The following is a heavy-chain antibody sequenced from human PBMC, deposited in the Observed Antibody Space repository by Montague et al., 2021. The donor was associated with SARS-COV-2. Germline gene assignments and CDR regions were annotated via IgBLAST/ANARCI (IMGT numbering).Heavy chain of an antibody. Sequence: SETLSLTCSVSGDSMSRSYHNWDWIRQPPGKGLEWIGTISYGGITYYSPSLKSRVTISVDTSKKQFSLKVTSMTAADTAVYYCARKTVSAAASEIDNWGQGTLVTVSS. V-gene: IGHV4-39*01. CDR2: ISYGGIT. J-gene: IGHJ4*02. D-gene: IGHD2-2*01. CDR1: GDSMSRSYHN. CDR3: ARKTVSAAASEIDN.